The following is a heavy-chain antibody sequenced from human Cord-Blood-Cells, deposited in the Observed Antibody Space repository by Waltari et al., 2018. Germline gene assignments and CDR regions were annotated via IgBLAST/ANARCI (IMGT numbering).Heavy chain of an antibody. V-gene: IGHV4-39*01. Sequence: QLQLQESGPGLVQPSETLSLTCTVSGGSLSSSSSYWGWIRQPPGKGLEWIGSIYYSGSTYYNPSLKSRVTISVDTSKNQFSLKLSSVTAADTAVYYCARPGIVGATRGAFDIWGQGTMVTVSS. J-gene: IGHJ3*02. CDR3: ARPGIVGATRGAFDI. CDR1: GGSLSSSSSY. CDR2: IYYSGST. D-gene: IGHD1-26*01.